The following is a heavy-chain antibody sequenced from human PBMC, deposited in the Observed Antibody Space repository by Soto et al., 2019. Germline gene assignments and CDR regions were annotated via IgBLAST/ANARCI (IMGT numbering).Heavy chain of an antibody. V-gene: IGHV1-2*02. J-gene: IGHJ6*02. CDR2: INPNSGGT. CDR1: GYTFTGYY. Sequence: ASVKVSCKASGYTFTGYYMHWVRQAPGQGLEWMGWINPNSGGTNYAQKFQGRVTMTRDTSISTAYMELSRLRSDDTAVYYCARDNYDFWSGYRQNYGMDVWGQGTTVTVSS. D-gene: IGHD3-3*01. CDR3: ARDNYDFWSGYRQNYGMDV.